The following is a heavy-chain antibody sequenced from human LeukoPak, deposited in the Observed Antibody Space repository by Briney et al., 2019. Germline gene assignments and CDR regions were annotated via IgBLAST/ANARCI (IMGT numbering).Heavy chain of an antibody. J-gene: IGHJ6*02. CDR3: ARAHCSGGRCYSDYYYGMDV. D-gene: IGHD2-15*01. CDR2: IYYSGST. V-gene: IGHV4-31*03. Sequence: KTSQTLSLTCTVSGGSISSGDYYWSWIRQHPGKGLEWIGYIYYSGSTNYNPSLRSRVTISVDTSKNQISLKLSSVTAADTAVYYCARAHCSGGRCYSDYYYGMDVWGQGTTATVSS. CDR1: GGSISSGDYY.